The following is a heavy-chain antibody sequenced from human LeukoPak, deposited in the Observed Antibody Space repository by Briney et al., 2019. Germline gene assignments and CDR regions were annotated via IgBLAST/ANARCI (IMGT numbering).Heavy chain of an antibody. Sequence: GGSLRLSCVASGFTFKNYVMNWVRQAPGKGLEWLATIYGSGVSISYADSVKGRFTISRDNSNNTLYLQMNSLRAEDTAMYYCARVGAATTRDSWGQGTLVTVSS. J-gene: IGHJ4*02. V-gene: IGHV3-23*01. CDR1: GFTFKNYV. D-gene: IGHD1-26*01. CDR3: ARVGAATTRDS. CDR2: IYGSGVSI.